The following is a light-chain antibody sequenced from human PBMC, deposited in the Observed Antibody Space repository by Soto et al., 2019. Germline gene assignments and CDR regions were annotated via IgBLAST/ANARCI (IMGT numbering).Light chain of an antibody. J-gene: IGKJ1*01. Sequence: DIQMTQSPPSLSASVGDRVTITCWASKGINNYLAWFQQQPGTAPKPLIYATSTLHSGVPSRFTGSGSGTEFTLTITSLQPEDFVTYYCQQYNSYPWTFGQGTKVEVK. CDR1: KGINNY. V-gene: IGKV1-16*01. CDR3: QQYNSYPWT. CDR2: ATS.